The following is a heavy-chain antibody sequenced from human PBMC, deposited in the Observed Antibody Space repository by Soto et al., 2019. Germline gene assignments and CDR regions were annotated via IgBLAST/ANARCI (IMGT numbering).Heavy chain of an antibody. CDR2: ISGYNGNT. CDR3: AREGPAPYYYYGMDV. J-gene: IGHJ6*02. V-gene: IGHV1-18*01. CDR1: GYSFTTYG. Sequence: QVQLVQSRGEVKKPGASVKVSCKTSGYSFTTYGISWVRQAPGQGLEWMGWISGYNGNTNYAQNLQGRVTXPXXXSXXTANMELRSLRSDDTAVYYCAREGPAPYYYYGMDVWGQGSTVTVSS.